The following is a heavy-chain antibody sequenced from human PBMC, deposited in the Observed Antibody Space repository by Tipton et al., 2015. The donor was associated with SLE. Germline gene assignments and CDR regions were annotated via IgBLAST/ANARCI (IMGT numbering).Heavy chain of an antibody. CDR2: INHSGST. Sequence: TLSLTCAVYGGSFSGYYWSWIRQPPGKGLEWIGEINHSGSTNYNPSLKSRVTISVDTSKNQFSLKLSSVTAADTAVYYCARGLPAFDYWGQGTLVTVSS. CDR1: GGSFSGYY. J-gene: IGHJ4*02. CDR3: ARGLPAFDY. V-gene: IGHV4-34*01.